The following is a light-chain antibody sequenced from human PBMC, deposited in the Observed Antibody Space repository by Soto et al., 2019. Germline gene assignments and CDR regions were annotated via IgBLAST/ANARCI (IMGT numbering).Light chain of an antibody. CDR1: QSVGSD. V-gene: IGKV3-15*01. J-gene: IGKJ1*01. Sequence: EIVLTQSPGTLSLSPGERATLSCRASQSVGSDLVWYQQKPGQAPRLLIYDASTRATGIPARFSGSGSGTEFTLTISSLQSEDFAIYYCQQYNNWPPWTFGQGTKVDIK. CDR3: QQYNNWPPWT. CDR2: DAS.